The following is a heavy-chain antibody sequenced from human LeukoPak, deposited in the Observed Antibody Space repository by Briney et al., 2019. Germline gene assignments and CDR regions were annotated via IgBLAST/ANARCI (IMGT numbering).Heavy chain of an antibody. CDR2: INHSGST. CDR1: GGSFGGYY. J-gene: IGHJ6*03. Sequence: PSETLSLTCPVYGGSFGGYYWSWIRQPPGKGLEWIGEINHSGSTNYNPSLKRRVAISVDTSKNQFSLKLRSVTSADTPVNYCARGYSNVWNNNPLRHPSRGYYYYYYMDVWGKGTTVTVSS. CDR3: ARGYSNVWNNNPLRHPSRGYYYYYYMDV. V-gene: IGHV4-34*01. D-gene: IGHD1/OR15-1a*01.